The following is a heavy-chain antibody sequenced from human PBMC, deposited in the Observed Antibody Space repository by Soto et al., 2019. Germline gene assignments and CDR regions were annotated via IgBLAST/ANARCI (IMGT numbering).Heavy chain of an antibody. CDR2: IRDKGNGYAT. Sequence: EVQLVESGGGLVQPGESLKLSCAGSGFTFSGSAIHWVRQASGKGLEWVARIRDKGNGYATGYAASVKGRFTISRDDSKNTAFLQMSGLSTEDTAVYYCARLDSPGERAFDIWCQGTMVTVSS. CDR3: ARLDSPGERAFDI. V-gene: IGHV3-73*01. J-gene: IGHJ3*02. CDR1: GFTFSGSA.